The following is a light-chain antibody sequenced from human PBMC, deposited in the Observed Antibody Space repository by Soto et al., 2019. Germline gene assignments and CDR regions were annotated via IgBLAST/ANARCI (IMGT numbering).Light chain of an antibody. V-gene: IGKV3-20*01. Sequence: EVVLTQSPGTLSLSPGERATLSCRASQSVSGSYLAWYQQKPGQAPRLLIYGASSGATGIPDRFSGSGSGTDFTLTIRRLEPEDFAVYYCQQYGNSPSTFGQGTKLEIK. J-gene: IGKJ2*02. CDR1: QSVSGSY. CDR3: QQYGNSPST. CDR2: GAS.